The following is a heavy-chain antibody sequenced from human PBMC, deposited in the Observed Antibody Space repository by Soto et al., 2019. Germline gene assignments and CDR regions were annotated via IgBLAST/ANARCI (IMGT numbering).Heavy chain of an antibody. J-gene: IGHJ3*02. CDR1: GYTLTELS. CDR3: ATPPHRVGATDDAFDI. Sequence: GASVKVSCKVSGYTLTELSMHWVRQAPGKGLEWMGGFDPEDGETIYAQKFQGRVTMTEDTSTDTAYMELSSLRSEDTAVYYCATPPHRVGATDDAFDIWGQGXMVTV. V-gene: IGHV1-24*01. CDR2: FDPEDGET. D-gene: IGHD1-26*01.